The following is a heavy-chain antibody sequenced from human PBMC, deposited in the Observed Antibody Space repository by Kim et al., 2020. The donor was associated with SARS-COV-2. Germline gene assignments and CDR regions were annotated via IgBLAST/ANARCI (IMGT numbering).Heavy chain of an antibody. V-gene: IGHV4-39*01. Sequence: STYYNPSLKSRVTISVDTSKNQFSLKLSSVTAADTAVYYCASIVGATKIWGQGTLVTVSS. CDR2: ST. D-gene: IGHD1-26*01. CDR3: ASIVGATKI. J-gene: IGHJ4*02.